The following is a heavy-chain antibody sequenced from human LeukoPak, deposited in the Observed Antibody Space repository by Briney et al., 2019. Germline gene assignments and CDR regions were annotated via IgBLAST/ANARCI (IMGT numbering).Heavy chain of an antibody. CDR1: GFTFSSYE. CDR2: ISSSGSTI. D-gene: IGHD3-22*01. V-gene: IGHV3-48*03. J-gene: IGHJ4*02. Sequence: GGSLRLSCAASGFTFSSYEMNWVRQAPGKGLEWVSYISSSGSTIYYADSVKGRFAISRDNAKNSLYLQMNSLRAEDTAVYYCARATGYYYESSGDDYSSQGTLVTVSS. CDR3: ARATGYYYESSGDDY.